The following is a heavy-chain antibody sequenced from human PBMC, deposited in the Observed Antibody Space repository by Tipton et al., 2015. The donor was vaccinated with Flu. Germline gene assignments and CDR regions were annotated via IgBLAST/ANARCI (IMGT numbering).Heavy chain of an antibody. D-gene: IGHD3-22*01. V-gene: IGHV4-30-4*08. J-gene: IGHJ4*02. CDR1: GVSINNDDYY. CDR3: ARARLTDSKGYFDL. Sequence: TLSLTCTVSGVSINNDDYYWGWIRQPPGKGLEWIGYMYYTGGTYYNPSLKSRLTQSIDRSRNQFSLKLTSVTAADTAVYYCARARLTDSKGYFDLWGPGALVTVSS. CDR2: MYYTGGT.